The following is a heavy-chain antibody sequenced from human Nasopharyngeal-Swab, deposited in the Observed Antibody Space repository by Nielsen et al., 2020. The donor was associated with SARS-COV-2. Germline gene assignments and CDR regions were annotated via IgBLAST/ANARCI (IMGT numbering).Heavy chain of an antibody. J-gene: IGHJ6*02. D-gene: IGHD4/OR15-4a*01. CDR3: ARDPTPTGASVLYYYYYGMDV. V-gene: IGHV1-46*01. Sequence: WVRQAPGQGLEWMGIINPSGGSTSYAQKFQGRVTMTRDTSTSTVYMELSSLRSEDTAVYCCARDPTPTGASVLYYYYYGMDVWGQGTTVTVSS. CDR2: INPSGGST.